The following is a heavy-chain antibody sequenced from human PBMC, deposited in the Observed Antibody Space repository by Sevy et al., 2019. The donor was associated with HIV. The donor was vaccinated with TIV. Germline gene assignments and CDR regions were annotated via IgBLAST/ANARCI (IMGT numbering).Heavy chain of an antibody. CDR2: INESGIT. CDR3: ARSPPVVVVPGAPSWFDP. D-gene: IGHD2-2*01. V-gene: IGHV4-34*01. J-gene: IGHJ5*02. Sequence: SETLSLTCAVHDGSFSGYYWNWIRQLPGKGLEWIGEINESGITYYNPSLKSRVAISVDTSTKQFFRRLNSVTAADTALYFCARSPPVVVVPGAPSWFDPWGQGTLVTVSS. CDR1: DGSFSGYY.